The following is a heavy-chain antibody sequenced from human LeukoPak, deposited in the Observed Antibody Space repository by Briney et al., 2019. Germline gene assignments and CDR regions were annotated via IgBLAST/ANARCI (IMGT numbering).Heavy chain of an antibody. CDR3: ARFGEGGANL. J-gene: IGHJ4*02. CDR1: GFTFSSYS. Sequence: GGSLRLSCAASGFTFSSYSMNWVRQAPGKGLEWVSSISSSSSYIYYADSVKGRFTISRDNAKNSLYLQMNSPRAEDTAVYYCARFGEGGANLWGQGTLVTVSS. D-gene: IGHD3-10*01. CDR2: ISSSSSYI. V-gene: IGHV3-21*01.